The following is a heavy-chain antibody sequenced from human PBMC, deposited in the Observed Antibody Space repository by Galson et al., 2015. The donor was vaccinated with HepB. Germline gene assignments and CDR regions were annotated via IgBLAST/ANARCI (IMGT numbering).Heavy chain of an antibody. CDR2: ISSSGDRT. CDR1: GFTFSNYA. Sequence: SLRLSCAASGFTFSNYAMDWVRQAPGKGLEWVSVISSSGDRTYYADSVRGRFTISRDNPKNTLYLQMNSLRAEDTAIYYCAKGKYYYGFDPWGQGTLVTVSS. CDR3: AKGKYYYGFDP. J-gene: IGHJ5*02. V-gene: IGHV3-23*01. D-gene: IGHD3-10*01.